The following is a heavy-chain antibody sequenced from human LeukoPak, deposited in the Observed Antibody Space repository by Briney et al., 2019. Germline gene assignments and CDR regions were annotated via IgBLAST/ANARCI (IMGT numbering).Heavy chain of an antibody. CDR1: GYTFTSYG. Sequence: ASVKVSCKASGYTFTSYGISWVRQAPGQGLEWMGWISAYNGYTNYAQKLQGRVTMTTDTSTSTAYMELRSLRSDDTAVYYCAAYDSSGYSFDYCGQGTLVTVSS. CDR2: ISAYNGYT. D-gene: IGHD3-22*01. J-gene: IGHJ4*02. CDR3: AAYDSSGYSFDY. V-gene: IGHV1-18*01.